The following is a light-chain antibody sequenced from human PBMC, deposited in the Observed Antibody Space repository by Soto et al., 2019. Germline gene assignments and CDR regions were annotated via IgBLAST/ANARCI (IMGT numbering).Light chain of an antibody. Sequence: DILMIQSPSTLSAAVGDRVTITCRASQSISSWLAWYQQKAGKAPNLLIYKASSLQSGVPSRFSGSGSGTELTLTINSLQPDDFATYYCQQYNRFPFTFGQGTKLEIK. CDR2: KAS. V-gene: IGKV1-5*03. CDR1: QSISSW. CDR3: QQYNRFPFT. J-gene: IGKJ2*01.